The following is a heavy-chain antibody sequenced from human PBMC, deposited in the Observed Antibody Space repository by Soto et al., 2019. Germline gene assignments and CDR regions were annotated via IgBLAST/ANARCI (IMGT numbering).Heavy chain of an antibody. CDR1: GFTFSSYS. D-gene: IGHD5-12*01. V-gene: IGHV3-48*02. CDR3: ARAIKNIVATIGPFDY. CDR2: ISSSSSTI. Sequence: GGSLRLSCAASGFTFSSYSMNWVRQAPGKGLEWVSYISSSSSTIYYADSVKGRFTISRDNAKNSLYLQMNSLRDEDTAVYYCARAIKNIVATIGPFDYWGQGTLVTVSS. J-gene: IGHJ4*02.